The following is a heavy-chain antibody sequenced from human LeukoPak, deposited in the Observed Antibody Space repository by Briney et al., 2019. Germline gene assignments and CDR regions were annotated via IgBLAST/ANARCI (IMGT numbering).Heavy chain of an antibody. V-gene: IGHV4-39*07. CDR3: ARDLTYNWSRHYGMDV. D-gene: IGHD1-1*01. Sequence: NPSETLSLTCTVSGGSISSSSYYWGWIRQPPGKGLEWIGSIYYSGSTYYNPSLKSRVTISVDTSKNQFSLKLSSVTAADTAVYYCARDLTYNWSRHYGMDVWGQGTTVTVSS. J-gene: IGHJ6*02. CDR2: IYYSGST. CDR1: GGSISSSSYY.